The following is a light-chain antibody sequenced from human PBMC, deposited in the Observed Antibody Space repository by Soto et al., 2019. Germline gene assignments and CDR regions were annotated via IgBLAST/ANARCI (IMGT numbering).Light chain of an antibody. CDR2: DAS. CDR1: QDINIY. J-gene: IGKJ5*01. V-gene: IGKV1-33*01. CDR3: QQYDILPIT. Sequence: DIQMTQSPSSLSASVRDRVTITCRATQDINIYLNWYQQKPGKAPNLLIYDASNLEIGVPSRFSGSGSGTHFTFTISSLQTEDIGTYYCQQYDILPITFGRGTRLEN.